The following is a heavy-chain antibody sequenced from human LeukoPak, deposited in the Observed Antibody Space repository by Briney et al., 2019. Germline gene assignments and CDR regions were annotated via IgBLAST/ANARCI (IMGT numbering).Heavy chain of an antibody. CDR1: GGTFNIYS. Sequence: ASVKVSCKASGGTFNIYSINWVRQAPGQGLEWMGGVIPKFGTTHYAQKFQGGVTITADTSTSTAYMELRSLRSDDTAVYYCARGRDPRTNDAFDIWGQGTMVTVSS. CDR3: ARGRDPRTNDAFDI. J-gene: IGHJ3*02. D-gene: IGHD1-14*01. CDR2: VIPKFGTT. V-gene: IGHV1-69*06.